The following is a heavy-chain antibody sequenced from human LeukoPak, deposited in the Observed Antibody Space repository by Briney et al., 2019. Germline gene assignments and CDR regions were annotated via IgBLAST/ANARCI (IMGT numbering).Heavy chain of an antibody. CDR2: ITNDGSST. V-gene: IGHV3-74*01. Sequence: GGSLRLSCAASGLTFSSHWMHWVRQAPGKGLVWVSRITNDGSSTTYADSVKGRFTISRDNAKNTLYLQMNSLRAEDTAVYYCARDAVDTANAVWGQGTTVTVSS. J-gene: IGHJ6*02. CDR1: GLTFSSHW. CDR3: ARDAVDTANAV. D-gene: IGHD5-18*01.